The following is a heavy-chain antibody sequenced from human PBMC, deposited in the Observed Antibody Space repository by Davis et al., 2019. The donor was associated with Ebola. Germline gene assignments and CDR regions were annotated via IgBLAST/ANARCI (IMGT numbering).Heavy chain of an antibody. CDR2: IYSGGST. D-gene: IGHD3-3*01. CDR1: GGSISSSSYY. Sequence: ETLSLTCTVSGGSISSSSYYWGWIRQPPGKGLEWVSVIYSGGSTYYADSVKGRFTISRDNSKKTLYLQMNSLRAEDTAVYYCAKSGLSFGVVKYHYGMDVWGKGTTVTVSS. V-gene: IGHV3-53*01. CDR3: AKSGLSFGVVKYHYGMDV. J-gene: IGHJ6*04.